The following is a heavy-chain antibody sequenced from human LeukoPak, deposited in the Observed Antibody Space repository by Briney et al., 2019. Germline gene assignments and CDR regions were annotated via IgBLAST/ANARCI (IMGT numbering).Heavy chain of an antibody. CDR3: ANSERSSWNYYFDY. V-gene: IGHV3-23*01. Sequence: PGGSLRLSCAASGFTFSSYAMSWVRQAPGKGLEWVSVISGSGNTFYTDSVKGRFTISRDNSKNTLYLQMNSLRAEDTAVYYCANSERSSWNYYFDYWGQGILVTVSS. D-gene: IGHD6-13*01. J-gene: IGHJ4*02. CDR2: ISGSGNT. CDR1: GFTFSSYA.